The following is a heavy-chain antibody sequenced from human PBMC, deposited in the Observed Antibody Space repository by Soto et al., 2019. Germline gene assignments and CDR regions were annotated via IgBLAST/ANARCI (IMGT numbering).Heavy chain of an antibody. D-gene: IGHD4-4*01. V-gene: IGHV3-11*01. J-gene: IGHJ4*02. Sequence: QVQLVESGGGLVKPGGSLRLSCTVSGFTFGDYYMGWVRQAPGKGLEWVSSISFRATTMYYADSVKGRFIISSDNTENSLLLQMNSLRADDTAVYHCAKARLYSNSPLDDWGQGTLVTVSS. CDR2: ISFRATTM. CDR3: AKARLYSNSPLDD. CDR1: GFTFGDYY.